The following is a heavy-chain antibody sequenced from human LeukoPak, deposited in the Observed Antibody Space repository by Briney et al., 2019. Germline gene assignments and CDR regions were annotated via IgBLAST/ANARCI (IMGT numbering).Heavy chain of an antibody. J-gene: IGHJ4*02. Sequence: GGSLRLSCVVSGFTVSNNYMSWVSQAPGKGLEWVSVIYSGGSTYYADSVKGRFTISRDNSKNTLYLQMNSLRAEDTAVYYCANHLVTNWGQGTLVTVSS. CDR3: ANHLVTN. D-gene: IGHD2-21*02. V-gene: IGHV3-66*01. CDR1: GFTVSNNY. CDR2: IYSGGST.